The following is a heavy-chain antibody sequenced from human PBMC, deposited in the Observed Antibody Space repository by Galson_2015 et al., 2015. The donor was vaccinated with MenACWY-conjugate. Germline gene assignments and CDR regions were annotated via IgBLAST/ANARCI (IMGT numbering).Heavy chain of an antibody. V-gene: IGHV5-51*01. CDR3: TRHPPGGRGMDV. D-gene: IGHD1-26*01. CDR1: GYTFTTYW. J-gene: IGHJ6*02. Sequence: QSGAEVKKPGESLTISCKGSGYTFTTYWIGWMRQMPGKGLEWMGFISPGDSYTRYNPAFQGQVTISADKSISTAYLQWNSLQASDTAMYYCTRHPPGGRGMDVWGQGTTVTVSS. CDR2: ISPGDSYT.